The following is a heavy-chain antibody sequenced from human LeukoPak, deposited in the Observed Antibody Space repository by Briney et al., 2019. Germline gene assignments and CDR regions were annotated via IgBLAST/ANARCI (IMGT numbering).Heavy chain of an antibody. CDR3: ARGRDYGSNFDF. V-gene: IGHV1-46*01. Sequence: ASVKVSCKASGYTFTSSYMYWVRQAPGQGLECMGIINPSGGSTSYAQNFHGRLTMTRDTSTSTVYMELSSLRSEDTAMYYCARGRDYGSNFDFWGQGTLVTVSS. J-gene: IGHJ4*02. D-gene: IGHD3-10*01. CDR1: GYTFTSSY. CDR2: INPSGGST.